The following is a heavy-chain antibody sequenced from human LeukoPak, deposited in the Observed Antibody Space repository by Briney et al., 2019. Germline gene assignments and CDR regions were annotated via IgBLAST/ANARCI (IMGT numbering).Heavy chain of an antibody. CDR2: IYYSGST. V-gene: IGHV4-30-4*08. CDR3: ARDSGSGLDY. D-gene: IGHD2-15*01. J-gene: IGHJ4*02. Sequence: SQTLSLTCTVSGGSISSGDYYWSWIRPPPGKGLEWIGYIYYSGSTYYNPSLKGRVTISVDTSKNQFSLKLSSVTAADTAVYYCARDSGSGLDYWGQGTLVTVSS. CDR1: GGSISSGDYY.